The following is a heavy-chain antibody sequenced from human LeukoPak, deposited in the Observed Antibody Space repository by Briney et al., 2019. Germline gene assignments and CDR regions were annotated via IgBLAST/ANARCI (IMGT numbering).Heavy chain of an antibody. CDR1: GFSLSTSGMC. V-gene: IGHV2-70*11. Sequence: VSGPTLVDPTPTLTLTCTFAGFSLSTSGMCVSWIRQPPGKALEWLARIAWDDDKYYSTSLKPRLTISKDTSKNQVVLTMTNMDPVDTATYYCARTYDDDAFDIWGQGTMVTVSS. CDR2: IAWDDDK. D-gene: IGHD3-22*01. CDR3: ARTYDDDAFDI. J-gene: IGHJ3*02.